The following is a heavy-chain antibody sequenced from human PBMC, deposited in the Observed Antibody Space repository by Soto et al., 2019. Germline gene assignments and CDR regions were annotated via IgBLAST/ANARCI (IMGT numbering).Heavy chain of an antibody. J-gene: IGHJ5*02. CDR1: GYTFTSYG. V-gene: IGHV1-3*01. D-gene: IGHD6-13*01. Sequence: QVQLVQSGTEVKKPGASVKVSCKASGYTFTSYGIHWVRQAPGQRLEWMGWINAANGDTKYSPKFQGRVTMTRDTSASKAYMELSSLRSEDKAVYYCVRRHVSATGIDWFEPWGQGTLVTGSS. CDR2: INAANGDT. CDR3: VRRHVSATGIDWFEP.